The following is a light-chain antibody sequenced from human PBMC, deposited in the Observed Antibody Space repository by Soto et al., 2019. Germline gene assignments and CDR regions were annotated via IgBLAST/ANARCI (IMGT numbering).Light chain of an antibody. CDR1: SSNIGINY. CDR3: GTWDSSLSAGV. V-gene: IGLV1-51*01. CDR2: YNN. Sequence: QAVVTQPPSVSAAPGQKVTISCSGSSSNIGINYVSWYQQVPGTAPKLLIYYNNKRPSGIPDRFSGSKSGTSATLGITGLQTGDEADYYCGTWDSSLSAGVFGGGTKLTVL. J-gene: IGLJ2*01.